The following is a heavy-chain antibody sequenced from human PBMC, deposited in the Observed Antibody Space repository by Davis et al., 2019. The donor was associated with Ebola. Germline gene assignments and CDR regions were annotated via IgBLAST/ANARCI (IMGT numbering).Heavy chain of an antibody. CDR2: IWYDDRNK. D-gene: IGHD6-19*01. J-gene: IGHJ4*02. CDR1: GFIFSNYG. CDR3: AKGHREQWLVLGDN. Sequence: GESLKISCVASGFIFSNYGMHWVRQTPGKGLEWVAVIWYDDRNKFHIDSVKGRFTISRDNFKNTVYLEMNSLRVEDTALYYCAKGHREQWLVLGDNWGQGTQVTVSS. V-gene: IGHV3-33*06.